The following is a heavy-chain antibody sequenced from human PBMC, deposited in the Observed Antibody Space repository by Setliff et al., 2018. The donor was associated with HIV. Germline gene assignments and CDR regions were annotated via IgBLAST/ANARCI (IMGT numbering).Heavy chain of an antibody. Sequence: PGGSLRLSCVTSGFTFTNYAMTWVRQALGEGLKYVSSISGSGGITYYADSVKGRFTLSRDTSIDTLYLKMTSLRADDTAVYFCAKLLYPELWPLDIDPWGQGTLVTVSS. V-gene: IGHV3-23*01. CDR3: AKLLYPELWPLDIDP. CDR2: ISGSGGIT. D-gene: IGHD2-2*02. CDR1: GFTFTNYA. J-gene: IGHJ5*02.